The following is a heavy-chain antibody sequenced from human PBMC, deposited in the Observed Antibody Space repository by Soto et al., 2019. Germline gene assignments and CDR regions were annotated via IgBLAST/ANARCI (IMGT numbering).Heavy chain of an antibody. J-gene: IGHJ4*02. CDR3: AKDPTYYYDSSDLGIFDY. Sequence: GGSLRLSCAASGFTFSSYAMSWVRQAPGKGLEWVSAISGSGGSTYYVDSVKGRFTISRDNSKNTLYLQMNSLRAEDTAVYYCAKDPTYYYDSSDLGIFDYWGQGTLVTVSS. CDR2: ISGSGGST. D-gene: IGHD3-22*01. CDR1: GFTFSSYA. V-gene: IGHV3-23*01.